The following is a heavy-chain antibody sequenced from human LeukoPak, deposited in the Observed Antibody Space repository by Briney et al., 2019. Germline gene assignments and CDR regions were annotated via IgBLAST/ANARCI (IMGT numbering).Heavy chain of an antibody. CDR2: IYTSGST. Sequence: PSETLSLTCTVSGDSITSGNYYWSWIRQPPGKGLEWIGRIYTSGSTNYNSSLKSRVTISIDTSKNQLSLKLSSVTVADTAMYYCARAPTAYCLSTNCQPYFDYWGQGILVTVSS. V-gene: IGHV4-61*02. CDR1: GDSITSGNYY. CDR3: ARAPTAYCLSTNCQPYFDY. D-gene: IGHD2-2*01. J-gene: IGHJ4*02.